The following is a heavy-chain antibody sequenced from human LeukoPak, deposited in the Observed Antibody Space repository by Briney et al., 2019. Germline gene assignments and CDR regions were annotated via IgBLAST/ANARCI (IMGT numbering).Heavy chain of an antibody. CDR3: ARAGIPGYCTNVTCSNWLDP. Sequence: SVKVSCKASGDTFTTYAIIWVRQAPGQGLEWMGGIIPMFGTPNYAQRLQGRVTITADKSTKTAYMELRSLRYEDTAVYFCARAGIPGYCTNVTCSNWLDPWGQGTLVTVSS. CDR1: GDTFTTYA. V-gene: IGHV1-69*06. J-gene: IGHJ5*02. D-gene: IGHD2-8*01. CDR2: IIPMFGTP.